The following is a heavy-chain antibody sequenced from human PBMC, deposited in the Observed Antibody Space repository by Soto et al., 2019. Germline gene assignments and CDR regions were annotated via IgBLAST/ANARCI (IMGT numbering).Heavy chain of an antibody. CDR1: GFTFGNFW. CDR3: ARAEVDY. J-gene: IGHJ4*02. CDR2: MTSDGRTI. V-gene: IGHV3-74*03. Sequence: EVQLVESGGGLVQPGGSLRLSCAASGFTFGNFWMQWVRQAPGKGPEWVSRMTSDGRTIQYADSVKGRFTVSRDNAKSTMYLQMNSLRVEDTAVYYCARAEVDYWGPGTLVTVSS.